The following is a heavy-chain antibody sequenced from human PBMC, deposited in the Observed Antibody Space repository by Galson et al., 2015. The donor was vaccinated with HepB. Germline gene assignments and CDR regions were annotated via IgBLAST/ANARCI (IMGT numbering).Heavy chain of an antibody. J-gene: IGHJ6*02. V-gene: IGHV3-30*01. CDR1: GFTFSTYT. Sequence: SLRLSCAASGFTFSTYTMHWVRQAPGKGLEWVSLTSYDERNKNCADSVKGRFTISRDNSKNTLYLQMNSLRPEDTAVYYCARDREMSTRWPDYYLHSGMDVWGQGTTVTVSS. CDR2: TSYDERNK. CDR3: ARDREMSTRWPDYYLHSGMDV. D-gene: IGHD5-24*01.